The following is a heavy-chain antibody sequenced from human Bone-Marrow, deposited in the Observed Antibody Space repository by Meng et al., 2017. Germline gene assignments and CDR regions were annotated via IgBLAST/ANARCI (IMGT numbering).Heavy chain of an antibody. Sequence: ASVKVSCKPSGYNFPDYWLHWVRRAPGQGLEWMGRIDPKSGDTHYAQKFQGRATITADESTSTAYMELSSLRSEDTAVYYCARGSRWLQKPGWGMDVWGQGTTVTVSS. D-gene: IGHD5-24*01. V-gene: IGHV1-2*06. CDR1: GYNFPDYW. J-gene: IGHJ6*02. CDR2: IDPKSGDT. CDR3: ARGSRWLQKPGWGMDV.